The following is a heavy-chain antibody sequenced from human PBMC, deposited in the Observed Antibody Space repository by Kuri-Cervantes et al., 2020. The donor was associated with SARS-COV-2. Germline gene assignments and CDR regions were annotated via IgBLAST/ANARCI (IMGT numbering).Heavy chain of an antibody. D-gene: IGHD3-10*01. Sequence: ASVQVSCKASGYTFTSYYMHWVRPAPGQGLEWMGIINPSGGSTSYAQKFQGRVTMTRDTSTSTVYMELSSLRSEDTAVYYCARARGFGTETNWFDPWGQGTLVTVSS. CDR1: GYTFTSYY. CDR3: ARARGFGTETNWFDP. CDR2: INPSGGST. J-gene: IGHJ5*02. V-gene: IGHV1-46*01.